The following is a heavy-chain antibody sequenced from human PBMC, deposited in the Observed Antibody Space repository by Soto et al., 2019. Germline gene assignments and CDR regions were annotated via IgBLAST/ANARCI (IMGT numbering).Heavy chain of an antibody. V-gene: IGHV6-1*01. CDR3: ARSGYCSGGGCYNWFDP. Sequence: PSQTLSLTCAISGDSVSSNSAAWNWIRQSPSRGLEWLGRTYYRSKWYNDYAVSVKSRITINPDTSKNQFSLQLNSVTPEDTAVYYCARSGYCSGGGCYNWFDPWGQGTLVTVSS. J-gene: IGHJ5*02. CDR1: GDSVSSNSAA. CDR2: TYYRSKWYN. D-gene: IGHD2-15*01.